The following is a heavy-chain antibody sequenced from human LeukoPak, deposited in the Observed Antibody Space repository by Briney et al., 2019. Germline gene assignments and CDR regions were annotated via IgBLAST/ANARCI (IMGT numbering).Heavy chain of an antibody. V-gene: IGHV4-59*01. CDR2: IYYSGST. D-gene: IGHD1-26*01. Sequence: SETLSLTCTVSGGSISSYYWSWIRQPPGKGLEWIGYIYYSGSTNYNPSLKSRVTISVDTSKNQFSLKLSSVTAADTAVYYCASWVGAYDAFDIWGQGTMVTVSS. J-gene: IGHJ3*02. CDR1: GGSISSYY. CDR3: ASWVGAYDAFDI.